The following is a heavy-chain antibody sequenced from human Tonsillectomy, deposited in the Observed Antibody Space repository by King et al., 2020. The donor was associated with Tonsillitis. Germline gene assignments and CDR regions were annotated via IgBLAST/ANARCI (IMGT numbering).Heavy chain of an antibody. CDR1: GGSMSSYY. J-gene: IGHJ6*03. D-gene: IGHD3-3*01. Sequence: VQLQESGPGLVEPLETLSLTCSVSGGSMSSYYWSWIRQPPGKGLEWIGYIYYSGSTNYNPSLKSRVTISVDTSKSQFSLKLSSVTAADTAVYYCARVTIFGGDPYYYYMDVWGKGATVIVSS. V-gene: IGHV4-59*01. CDR2: IYYSGST. CDR3: ARVTIFGGDPYYYYMDV.